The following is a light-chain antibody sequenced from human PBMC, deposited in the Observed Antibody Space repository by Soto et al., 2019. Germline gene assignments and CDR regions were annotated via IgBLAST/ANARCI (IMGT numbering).Light chain of an antibody. CDR3: QQYGSSLYT. V-gene: IGKV3-20*01. Sequence: EIVLTQSPGTLSLSPGERANLSCRASQSVSSSYLAWYQQKPGQAPRLLIYDASIRATGIPDRFSGTGSGTDFTLTISRLEPEDFAVYYCQQYGSSLYTFGQGTKLAIK. J-gene: IGKJ2*01. CDR2: DAS. CDR1: QSVSSSY.